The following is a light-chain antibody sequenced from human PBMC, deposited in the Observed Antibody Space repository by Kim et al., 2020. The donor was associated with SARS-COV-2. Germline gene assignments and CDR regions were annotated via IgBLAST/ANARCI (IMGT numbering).Light chain of an antibody. CDR2: GAS. V-gene: IGKV3-15*01. CDR1: QSVSSN. CDR3: QQYNNCPMT. Sequence: EIVMTQPPVTLSVPPGERATLSCRASQSVSSNLAWYQQKPGQAPRLLIYGASTRATGIPARFSGSGSGTDFTLTISSLQSEDFAVYYCQQYNNCPMTFGQGTKVDIK. J-gene: IGKJ1*01.